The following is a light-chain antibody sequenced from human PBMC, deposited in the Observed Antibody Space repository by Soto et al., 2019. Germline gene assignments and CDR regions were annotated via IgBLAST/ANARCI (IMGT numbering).Light chain of an antibody. V-gene: IGKV1-39*01. CDR1: QTIKSY. CDR3: QQSFTSART. CDR2: AAS. J-gene: IGKJ2*01. Sequence: DIQVTQSPSSLSASVGERVTITCRASQTIKSYLNWYQLTPGKAPKLLIFAASSLKSGVPSRFSGNGSATDFTLTISDLQPEDFATYYCQQSFTSARTFGPGTRLEIK.